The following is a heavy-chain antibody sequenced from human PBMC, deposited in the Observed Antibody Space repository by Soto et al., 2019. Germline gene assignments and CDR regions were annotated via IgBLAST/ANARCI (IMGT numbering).Heavy chain of an antibody. V-gene: IGHV3-48*01. Sequence: EVQLVESGGGLVQPGGSLRLSCAASGFTFSSYSMSWVRQAPGKGLEWVSYISSSSSTIYYADSVKGRFTISRDNAKNSLYLQMNSLRAEDMAVYYCARHPERIAQIGWFDPWGQGTLVTVSS. D-gene: IGHD6-13*01. CDR1: GFTFSSYS. CDR2: ISSSSSTI. J-gene: IGHJ5*02. CDR3: ARHPERIAQIGWFDP.